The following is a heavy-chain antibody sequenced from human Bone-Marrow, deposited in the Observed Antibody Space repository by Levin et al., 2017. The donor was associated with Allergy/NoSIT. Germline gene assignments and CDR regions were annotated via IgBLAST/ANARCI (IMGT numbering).Heavy chain of an antibody. Sequence: GESLKISCAASGFTFSSYGMHWVRQAPGKGLEWVAVIWYDGSNKYYADSVKGRFTISRDNSKNTLYLQMNSLRAEDTAVYYCATYYYDSSGYPWYYGMDVWGQGTTVTVSS. D-gene: IGHD3-22*01. CDR3: ATYYYDSSGYPWYYGMDV. V-gene: IGHV3-33*01. J-gene: IGHJ6*02. CDR2: IWYDGSNK. CDR1: GFTFSSYG.